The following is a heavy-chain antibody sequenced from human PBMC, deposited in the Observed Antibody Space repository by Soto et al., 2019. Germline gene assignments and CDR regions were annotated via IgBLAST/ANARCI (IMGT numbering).Heavy chain of an antibody. CDR1: GGSISSSSCY. J-gene: IGHJ6*02. V-gene: IGHV4-39*01. CDR2: IYYSGST. D-gene: IGHD3-16*01. Sequence: LEILSLTCTVSGGSISSSSCYWGWIRQPPGKGLERIGSIYYSGSTYYNPSLKNRVTISVDTSKNQFSLKLSSVTAADTAVFYCARHIYVNIRPYYGLDVWGQGTTVTVSS. CDR3: ARHIYVNIRPYYGLDV.